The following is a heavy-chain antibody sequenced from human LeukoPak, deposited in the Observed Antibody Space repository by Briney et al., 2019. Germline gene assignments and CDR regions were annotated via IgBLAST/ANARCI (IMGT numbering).Heavy chain of an antibody. CDR1: GFTFSDYY. Sequence: GGSLRLSCAASGFTFSDYYMSWIRQAPGKGLEGVSYISHSGRTMYYADSVKGRFTISRENAKNSLYLQMNSLRAGDTAVYYCARDSIVRGNIGNDMDVWGKGTTVTVSS. CDR2: ISHSGRTM. CDR3: ARDSIVRGNIGNDMDV. D-gene: IGHD2-8*01. V-gene: IGHV3-11*01. J-gene: IGHJ6*03.